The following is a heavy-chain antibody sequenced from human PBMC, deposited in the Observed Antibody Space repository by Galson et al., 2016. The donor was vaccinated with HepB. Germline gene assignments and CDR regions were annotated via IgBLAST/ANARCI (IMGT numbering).Heavy chain of an antibody. J-gene: IGHJ4*02. Sequence: SLRLSCAASKLTFRNYAMSWVRQAPGKGLEWVSSISGPGRNTYYADSVKGRFTISRDNSKNTLYLQMNSLRAEDTAVYYCAKDPIQCGGDCTRASYYFDYWGQGLLVTVSS. CDR1: KLTFRNYA. D-gene: IGHD2-21*02. CDR2: ISGPGRNT. V-gene: IGHV3-23*01. CDR3: AKDPIQCGGDCTRASYYFDY.